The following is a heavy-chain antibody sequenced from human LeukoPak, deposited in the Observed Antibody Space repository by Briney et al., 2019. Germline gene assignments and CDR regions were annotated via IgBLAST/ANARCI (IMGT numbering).Heavy chain of an antibody. Sequence: SETLSLTCTVSGDSIRSHYWSWIRQTPGRGLEWIGQIYYSATPNYNPSLKSRVTMSLDTSKNQFSLKLTSVTAADTAAYYCARDIREVGATLYFDYLGRGTLVTVSS. V-gene: IGHV4-59*11. J-gene: IGHJ4*02. D-gene: IGHD1-26*01. CDR3: ARDIREVGATLYFDY. CDR2: IYYSATP. CDR1: GDSIRSHY.